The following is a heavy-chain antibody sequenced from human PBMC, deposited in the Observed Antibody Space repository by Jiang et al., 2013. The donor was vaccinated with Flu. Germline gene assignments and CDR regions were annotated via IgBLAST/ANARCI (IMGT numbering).Heavy chain of an antibody. CDR1: GYTFTAYY. J-gene: IGHJ4*02. D-gene: IGHD3-10*01. Sequence: SGAEVKKPGASVKVSCKASGYTFTAYYMHWVRQAPGQGLEWMGWISPKSGGTNYAQKFQGTITLTRDTSITTAYMELNGLRSDDTAVYFCVRGGSGIGYMYYFDYWGQGTLVTVSS. CDR2: ISPKSGGT. V-gene: IGHV1-2*02. CDR3: VRGGSGIGYMYYFDY.